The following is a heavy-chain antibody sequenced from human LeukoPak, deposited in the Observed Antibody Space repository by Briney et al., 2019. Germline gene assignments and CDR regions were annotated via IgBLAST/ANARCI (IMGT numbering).Heavy chain of an antibody. J-gene: IGHJ4*02. CDR2: MNPNSGNT. CDR3: ASSRGWLRGARAYYFDC. CDR1: GYTFTSYD. D-gene: IGHD5-12*01. V-gene: IGHV1-8*01. Sequence: GASVKVSCKASGYTFTSYDINWVRQATGQGLEWMGWMNPNSGNTGYAQKFQGRVTMTRNTSISTAYMELSSLRSEDTAVYYCASSRGWLRGARAYYFDCWGQGTLVTVSS.